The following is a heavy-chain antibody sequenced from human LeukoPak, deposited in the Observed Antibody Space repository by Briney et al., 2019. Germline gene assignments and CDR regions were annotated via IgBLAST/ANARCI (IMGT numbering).Heavy chain of an antibody. CDR2: IYRGGST. Sequence: QSGGSLRLSCAASGFTVSSNCMSWVRQAPGKGLEWVSVIYRGGSTYYADSVKGRFTISRDNSKNTLSLQMNSLRAVDTAVYYCARTTKEFDILSGYYFDYWGQGTLVTVSS. J-gene: IGHJ4*02. CDR1: GFTVSSNC. CDR3: ARTTKEFDILSGYYFDY. V-gene: IGHV3-53*01. D-gene: IGHD3-9*01.